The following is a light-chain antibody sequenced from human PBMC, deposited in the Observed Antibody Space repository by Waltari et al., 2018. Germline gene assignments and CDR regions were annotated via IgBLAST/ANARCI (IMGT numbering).Light chain of an antibody. J-gene: IGLJ2*01. CDR1: RNDIGGYNY. Sequence: QSALTQPASVSGSPGQSITISCTGTRNDIGGYNYVSWYQQHPGQAPKLLIYEVTNRPSWVSYRFSGSKSGNTASLTISGLQAEDEADYYCSSYARSTSILFGGGTKVTVL. CDR3: SSYARSTSIL. V-gene: IGLV2-14*03. CDR2: EVT.